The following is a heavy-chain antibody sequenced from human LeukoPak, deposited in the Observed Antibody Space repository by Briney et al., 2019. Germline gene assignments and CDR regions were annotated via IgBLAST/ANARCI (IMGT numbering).Heavy chain of an antibody. CDR1: GFTFSSYS. J-gene: IGHJ4*02. CDR3: ARGSGWPELSFDY. D-gene: IGHD6-19*01. CDR2: ISSSGSTI. V-gene: IGHV3-21*04. Sequence: GSLRLSCAASGFTFSSYSMNWVRQAPGKGLEWVSSISSSGSTIYYADSVKGRFTISRDNAKNSLYLQMNSLRAEDTAVYCARGSGWPELSFDYWGQGTLVTVSS.